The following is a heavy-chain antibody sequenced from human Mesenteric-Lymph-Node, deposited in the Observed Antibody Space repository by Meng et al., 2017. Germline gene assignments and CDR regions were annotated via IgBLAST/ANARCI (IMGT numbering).Heavy chain of an antibody. Sequence: SETLSLTCTVSGGSISSYYWSWIRQPPGKGLEWIGYIYYSGSTNYNPSLKSRVTISVDTSKNQFSLKLSSVTAADTAVYYCARVPNGEWLQLVQTGVAFDIWGQGTMVTVSS. V-gene: IGHV4-59*01. CDR1: GGSISSYY. D-gene: IGHD6-13*01. CDR3: ARVPNGEWLQLVQTGVAFDI. J-gene: IGHJ3*02. CDR2: IYYSGST.